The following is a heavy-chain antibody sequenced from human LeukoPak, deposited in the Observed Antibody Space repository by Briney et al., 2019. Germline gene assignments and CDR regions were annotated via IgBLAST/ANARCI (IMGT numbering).Heavy chain of an antibody. CDR3: ARDCESRYDCWDY. D-gene: IGHD3/OR15-3a*01. J-gene: IGHJ4*02. V-gene: IGHV4-39*07. Sequence: QLQLQESGPGLVKPSETLSLTCTVSGGSISSSSYYWGWIRQPPGKGLEWIGSIHYTGSAYYNPSLKSRVTMSVDTSKSQFSLKLTSVTAADTAVYYCARDCESRYDCWDYWGQGALVTVSS. CDR2: IHYTGSA. CDR1: GGSISSSSYY.